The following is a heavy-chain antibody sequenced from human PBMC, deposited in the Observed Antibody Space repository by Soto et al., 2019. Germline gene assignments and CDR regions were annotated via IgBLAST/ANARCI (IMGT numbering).Heavy chain of an antibody. D-gene: IGHD3-16*01. V-gene: IGHV1-18*01. J-gene: IGHJ6*02. CDR2: ISPYTGDT. CDR3: AMVDNYVTPPPQDV. Sequence: QVQLVQSGDEMKKPGASVRVSCKASGYIFVNYGIAWVRQAPGQGLEWMGWISPYTGDTHSASKVQGRLTMTTDTSTSTADMDLGSLTSDDTAVYYCAMVDNYVTPPPQDVWGQGTTVTVSS. CDR1: GYIFVNYG.